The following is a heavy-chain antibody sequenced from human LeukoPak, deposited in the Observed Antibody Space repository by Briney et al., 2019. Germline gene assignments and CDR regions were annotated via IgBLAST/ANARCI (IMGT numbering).Heavy chain of an antibody. V-gene: IGHV3-23*01. CDR3: AKGGGSERNYYMDV. CDR1: GFTFSSYA. CDR2: ITGNAGST. D-gene: IGHD3-10*01. J-gene: IGHJ6*03. Sequence: GESLRLSCAASGFTFSSYAMSWVRQAPGKGLEWVSTITGNAGSTYYADSVKGRFTASRDNSRNTLYLQMNSLRAEDTAVYHCAKGGGSERNYYMDVWGKGTTVTVSS.